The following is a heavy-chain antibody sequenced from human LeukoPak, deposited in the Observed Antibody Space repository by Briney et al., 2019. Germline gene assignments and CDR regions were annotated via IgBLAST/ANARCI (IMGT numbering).Heavy chain of an antibody. CDR2: LYHSGSA. V-gene: IGHV4-38-2*01. J-gene: IGHJ3*02. CDR3: ARQNTVVVVAATPGAFDI. D-gene: IGHD2-15*01. CDR1: DYSIRSGYY. Sequence: SETLSLTCAVSDYSIRSGYYWGWIRQPPGKGLEWIGSLYHSGSAYYSPSLKSRVTISLDTSNNELSLRLSSVTAADTAIYYCARQNTVVVVAATPGAFDIWGQGTLVTVS.